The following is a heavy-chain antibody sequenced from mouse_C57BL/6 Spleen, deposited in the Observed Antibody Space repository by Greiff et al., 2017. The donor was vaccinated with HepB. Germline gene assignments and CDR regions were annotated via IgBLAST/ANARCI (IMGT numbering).Heavy chain of an antibody. CDR1: GFTFTDYY. CDR2: IRNKANGYTT. CDR3: ARFPPGDYAMDY. V-gene: IGHV7-3*01. D-gene: IGHD4-1*01. Sequence: EVQGVESGGGLVQPGGSLSLSCAASGFTFTDYYMSWVRQPPGKALEWLGFIRNKANGYTTEYSASVKGRFTISRDNSQSILYLQMNALRAEDSATYYCARFPPGDYAMDYWGQGTSVTVSS. J-gene: IGHJ4*01.